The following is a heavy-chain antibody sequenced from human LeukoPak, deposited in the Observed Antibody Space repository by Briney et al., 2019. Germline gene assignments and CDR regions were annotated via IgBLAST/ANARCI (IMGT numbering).Heavy chain of an antibody. V-gene: IGHV4-61*02. CDR1: GASISSDSYY. CDR2: IYSSGNT. Sequence: SQTVSLTCTVSGASISSDSYYWSWIRQPAGKGLEWIGRIYSSGNTNYNPALMSRVTISLDTSKNQLSLSLSSVTAADTAVYYCARDMTGSGWNDAFDIWGQGTMVTVSS. CDR3: ARDMTGSGWNDAFDI. J-gene: IGHJ3*02. D-gene: IGHD6-19*01.